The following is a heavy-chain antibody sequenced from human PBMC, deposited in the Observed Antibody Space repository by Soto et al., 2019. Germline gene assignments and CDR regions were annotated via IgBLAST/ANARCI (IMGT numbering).Heavy chain of an antibody. V-gene: IGHV3-30-3*01. D-gene: IGHD2-2*01. CDR3: GRCTSTSCHLGSDY. J-gene: IGHJ4*02. Sequence: PGGSLRLSXAASGFTFSSYAMNWVRQAPGKGLEWVALISHDGINKYYADSVRGRFTISRDSSTNTLYLQMNSLRAADTAVYYCGRCTSTSCHLGSDYWGQGTLVTVS. CDR2: ISHDGINK. CDR1: GFTFSSYA.